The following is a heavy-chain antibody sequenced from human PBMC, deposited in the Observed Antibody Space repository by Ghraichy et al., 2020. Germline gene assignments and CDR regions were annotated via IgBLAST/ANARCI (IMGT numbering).Heavy chain of an antibody. CDR3: VREIDDSGWVQH. V-gene: IGHV4-4*07. D-gene: IGHD6-19*01. CDR1: GGSISNYY. J-gene: IGHJ1*01. Sequence: SETLSLTCTVSGGSISNYYWSWVRQPAGKGPEWIGRIHGSGITMYNPSLNTRVTISADTSRNQFSLRLSSVTASDTAVYYCVREIDDSGWVQHWGQGTLVTVSS. CDR2: IHGSGIT.